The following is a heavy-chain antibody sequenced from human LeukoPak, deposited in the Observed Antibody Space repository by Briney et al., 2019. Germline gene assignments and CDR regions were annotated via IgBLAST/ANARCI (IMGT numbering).Heavy chain of an antibody. CDR3: ARVGTADLGY. D-gene: IGHD7-27*01. CDR1: GYTFTVYY. Sequence: GATVKVSCKASGYTFTVYYMHWVRQAPGQGLEWMGWINPNSGGTKYAQKFQGRVTMTRDTSTSTAYMELSRLRSDDTAVYYCARVGTADLGYWGQGTLVAASS. J-gene: IGHJ4*02. CDR2: INPNSGGT. V-gene: IGHV1-2*02.